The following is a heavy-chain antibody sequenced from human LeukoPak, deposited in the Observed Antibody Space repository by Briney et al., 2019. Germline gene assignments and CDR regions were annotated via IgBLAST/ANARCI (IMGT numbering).Heavy chain of an antibody. CDR1: GFTFSSYA. CDR2: ISGSGART. Sequence: GGSLRLSCAASGFTFSSYAMSWVRQAPGKGLEWVSGISGSGARTYYADPVKGRFTISRDNSKNTLYLQMNSLRAEDAAVYYCVREVRREGDQFDYWGQGTLVTVSS. D-gene: IGHD2-21*01. V-gene: IGHV3-23*01. CDR3: VREVRREGDQFDY. J-gene: IGHJ4*02.